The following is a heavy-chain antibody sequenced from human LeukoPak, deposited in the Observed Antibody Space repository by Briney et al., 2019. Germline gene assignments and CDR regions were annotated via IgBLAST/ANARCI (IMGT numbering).Heavy chain of an antibody. J-gene: IGHJ4*02. CDR1: GGSISSSSYY. CDR2: IYYSGST. V-gene: IGHV4-39*07. D-gene: IGHD3-3*01. CDR3: ASGRYDFWSGPSYFDY. Sequence: SETLSLTCTVSGGSISSSSYYWGWIRQPPGKGLEWIGSIYYSGSTYYNPSLKSRVTISVDTSKNQFSLKLSSVTAADTAVYYCASGRYDFWSGPSYFDYWGQGTLVTVSS.